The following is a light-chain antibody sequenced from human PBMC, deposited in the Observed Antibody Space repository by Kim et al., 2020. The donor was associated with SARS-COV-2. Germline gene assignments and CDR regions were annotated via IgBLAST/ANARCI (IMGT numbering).Light chain of an antibody. CDR2: GAS. CDR3: HQFKKWPLT. CDR1: QSVSSD. V-gene: IGKV3-15*01. J-gene: IGKJ4*01. Sequence: VSPGERATLYCRASQSVSSDLAWYQHKPGQDPRLLVYGASTRATGIPVRFSGSGSGTEFTLTISSLQSEDFAVYYCHQFKKWPLTFGGGTKVDIK.